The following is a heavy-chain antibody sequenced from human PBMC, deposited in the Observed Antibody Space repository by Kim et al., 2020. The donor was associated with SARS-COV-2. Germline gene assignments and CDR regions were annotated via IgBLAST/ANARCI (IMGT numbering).Heavy chain of an antibody. V-gene: IGHV5-51*01. CDR3: VRQVTTVTEVDY. D-gene: IGHD4-17*01. CDR2: IFPADSDT. CDR1: GYSFTSYW. Sequence: GESLKISCKGSGYSFTSYWIGWVRQMPGKGLEWMAVIFPADSDTTYSPSLQGQVTISADRSINTAYLQWNSLKASDTAMYYCVRQVTTVTEVDYWGQGTLVTVSS. J-gene: IGHJ4*02.